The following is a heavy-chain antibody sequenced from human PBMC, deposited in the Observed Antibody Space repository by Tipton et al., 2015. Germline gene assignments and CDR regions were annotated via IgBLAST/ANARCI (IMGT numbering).Heavy chain of an antibody. D-gene: IGHD2-15*01. V-gene: IGHV1-3*01. Sequence: QSGPEVKKPGASVKVSCKASGYIFTSSGIHWVRQAPGQRLEWMGWINAGNGDTKYSQRFQGRLTITRDTSASTASMDLSSLRSEDTAVYYWARGGGGCSGSSCYSVYFDYWGQGTLVTVSS. CDR2: INAGNGDT. CDR3: ARGGGGCSGSSCYSVYFDY. J-gene: IGHJ4*02. CDR1: GYIFTSSG.